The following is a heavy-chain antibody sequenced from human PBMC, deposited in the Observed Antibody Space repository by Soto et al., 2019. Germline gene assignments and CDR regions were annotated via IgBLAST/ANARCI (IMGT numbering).Heavy chain of an antibody. CDR2: IIPIFGTA. D-gene: IGHD3-22*01. J-gene: IGHJ3*01. CDR3: ARISSRDSYDSSGYST. CDR1: GDTFITYA. V-gene: IGHV1-69*01. Sequence: SLKVSCKASGDTFITYAISWVRQAPGQGLEWMGGIIPIFGTANYSQQFQGRVTITADESTSTAYIELSSLRSEDTAVYYCARISSRDSYDSSGYSTWGQGTMVTVSS.